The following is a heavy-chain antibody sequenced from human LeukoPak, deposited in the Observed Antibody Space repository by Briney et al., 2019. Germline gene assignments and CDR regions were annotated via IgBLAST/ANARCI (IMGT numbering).Heavy chain of an antibody. CDR2: TRRKAHGGTT. CDR3: TRVTYYYDNSGYFHFDS. CDR1: GFTFADYA. Sequence: PGRSLRLSCTTSGFTFADYAMSWVRQAPGKGLEWVSFTRRKAHGGTTEYAASVKGRFSSSRDDSKSIAYLQMNSLKTEDTAVYFCTRVTYYYDNSGYFHFDSWGQGSLVTVSS. V-gene: IGHV3-49*04. J-gene: IGHJ4*02. D-gene: IGHD3-22*01.